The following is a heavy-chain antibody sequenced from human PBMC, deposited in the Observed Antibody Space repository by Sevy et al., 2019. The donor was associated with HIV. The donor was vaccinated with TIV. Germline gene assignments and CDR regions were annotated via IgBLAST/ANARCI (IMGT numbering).Heavy chain of an antibody. CDR3: ATGIYCSGGSCYLPDDYYYYYYGMDV. Sequence: GGSLRLSCAASGFTFSSYGMHWVRQAPGKGLEWVAVISYDGSNKYYADSVKGRFTISRDNSKNTLYLQMNSLRAEDTAVYYCATGIYCSGGSCYLPDDYYYYYYGMDVWGQGTTVTVSS. CDR1: GFTFSSYG. J-gene: IGHJ6*02. V-gene: IGHV3-30*03. D-gene: IGHD2-15*01. CDR2: ISYDGSNK.